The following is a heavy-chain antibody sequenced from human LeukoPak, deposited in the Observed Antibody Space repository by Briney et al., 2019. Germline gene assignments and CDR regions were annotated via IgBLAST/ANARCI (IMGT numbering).Heavy chain of an antibody. CDR2: IIPIFGTA. D-gene: IGHD3-22*01. CDR3: ARVFPARGYHYDSSGNSGGLDY. Sequence: SVKVSCKASGGTFSSYAISCVRQAPGQGLEWMGGIIPIFGTANYAQKFQGRVTITADESTSTAYMELSSLRSEDTAVYYCARVFPARGYHYDSSGNSGGLDYWGQGTLVTVSS. J-gene: IGHJ4*02. CDR1: GGTFSSYA. V-gene: IGHV1-69*13.